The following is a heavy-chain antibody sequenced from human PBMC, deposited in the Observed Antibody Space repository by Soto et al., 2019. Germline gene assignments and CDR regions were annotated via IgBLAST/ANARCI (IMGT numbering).Heavy chain of an antibody. D-gene: IGHD4-17*01. CDR1: GGSINSGGYY. CDR3: ARLPTVTTNYSFDY. J-gene: IGHJ4*02. CDR2: IYYSGNT. Sequence: QVQLQESGPGLVKPSQTLSLTCTVSGGSINSGGYYWSWIRQHPGKGLEWIGYIYYSGNTYYNPSLKSRVTISIDTSKNQFSLKLSSVTAADTAVYYCARLPTVTTNYSFDYWGQGTLVTVSS. V-gene: IGHV4-31*03.